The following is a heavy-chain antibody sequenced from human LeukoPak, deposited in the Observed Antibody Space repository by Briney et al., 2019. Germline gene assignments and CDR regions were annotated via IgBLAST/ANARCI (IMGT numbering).Heavy chain of an antibody. Sequence: GGSLRLSCAASGSTFSNAWMSWVRQAPGKGLEWVGRTKSKRDGETTDYAAPVKGRFIMSRDDSKNTLHLQMNSLKTEDTAVYYCTTDALAYGSSQNYWGQGTLVTVSP. J-gene: IGHJ4*02. CDR2: TKSKRDGETT. V-gene: IGHV3-15*01. CDR3: TTDALAYGSSQNY. CDR1: GSTFSNAW. D-gene: IGHD3-10*01.